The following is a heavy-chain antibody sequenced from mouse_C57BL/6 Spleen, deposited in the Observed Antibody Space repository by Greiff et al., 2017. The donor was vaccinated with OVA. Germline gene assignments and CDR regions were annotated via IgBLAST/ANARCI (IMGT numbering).Heavy chain of an antibody. V-gene: IGHV1-39*01. Sequence: EVQLQQSGPELVKPGASVKISCKASGYSFTDYNMNWVKQSYGKSLEWIGVINPNYGTTSYNQKFKGKATLTVDQSSSTAYMQLNSLTSEDSAVDYGARRPTGTGYAMDYWGQGTSVTVSS. CDR3: ARRPTGTGYAMDY. CDR2: INPNYGTT. J-gene: IGHJ4*01. D-gene: IGHD4-1*02. CDR1: GYSFTDYN.